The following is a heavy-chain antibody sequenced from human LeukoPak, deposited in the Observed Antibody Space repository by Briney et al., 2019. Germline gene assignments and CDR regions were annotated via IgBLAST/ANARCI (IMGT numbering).Heavy chain of an antibody. D-gene: IGHD3/OR15-3a*01. V-gene: IGHV4-39*01. J-gene: IGHJ4*02. Sequence: SETLSLTCSVSGGSIRSTTYYWGWIRQPPGKGLEWIGSIYYSGNTYYSPSLMSRVTISVDTSKNQFSLNLSSVTAADTAAYYCARQTGSGLFILPGGQGTLVTVSS. CDR3: ARQTGSGLFILP. CDR2: IYYSGNT. CDR1: GGSIRSTTYY.